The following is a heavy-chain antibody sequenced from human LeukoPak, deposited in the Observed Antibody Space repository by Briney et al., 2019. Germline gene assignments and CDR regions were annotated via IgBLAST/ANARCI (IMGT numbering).Heavy chain of an antibody. CDR1: GFTVSSNY. Sequence: GGSLRLSCAASGFTVSSNYMSWVRQAPGKGLEWVSVIYSGGSTYYADSVKGRFTISRDNSKNTLYLQMNSLRAEDTAVYYCASTYYYDSSGVFDYWGQGPLVTVS. V-gene: IGHV3-66*01. J-gene: IGHJ4*02. D-gene: IGHD3-22*01. CDR3: ASTYYYDSSGVFDY. CDR2: IYSGGST.